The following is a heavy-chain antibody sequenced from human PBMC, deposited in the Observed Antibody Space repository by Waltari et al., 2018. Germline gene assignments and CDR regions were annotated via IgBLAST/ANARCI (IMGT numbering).Heavy chain of an antibody. Sequence: EVQLVESGGGVVRPGGSLRLSCAASGFTFDDYGMSWVRQAPGKGLEWVSGINWNGGSTGYADSVKGRFTISRDNAKNSLYLQMNSLRAEDTALYYCARGDGYCSGGSCYPFDYWGQGTLVTVSS. J-gene: IGHJ4*02. CDR2: INWNGGST. V-gene: IGHV3-20*04. CDR3: ARGDGYCSGGSCYPFDY. CDR1: GFTFDDYG. D-gene: IGHD2-15*01.